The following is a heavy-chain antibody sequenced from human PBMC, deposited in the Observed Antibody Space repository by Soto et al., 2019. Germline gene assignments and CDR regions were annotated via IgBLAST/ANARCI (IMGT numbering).Heavy chain of an antibody. CDR2: ISGSGGST. Sequence: GWSLRLSCAASGFTFSSYAMSLVRQAPGKGLEWVSAISGSGGSTYYADSVKGRFTVSRDNSKNKLYLQMNSLRAEDTAVYYCANSGWSQYYFDYCGKGTLVTV. CDR1: GFTFSSYA. D-gene: IGHD6-19*01. J-gene: IGHJ4*02. V-gene: IGHV3-23*01. CDR3: ANSGWSQYYFDY.